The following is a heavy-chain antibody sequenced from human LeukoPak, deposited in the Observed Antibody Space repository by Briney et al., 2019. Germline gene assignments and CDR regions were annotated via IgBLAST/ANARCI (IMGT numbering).Heavy chain of an antibody. CDR2: ISSSGSTI. J-gene: IGHJ3*02. V-gene: IGHV3-11*04. Sequence: KTGGSLRLSCAASGFTFSNAWMSWVRQAPGKGLEWVSFISSSGSTIYYADSVKGRFTISRDNAKNSLYLQMNSLRAEDTAVYYCARDANGLRFLEWSNGAFDIWGQGTMVTVSS. CDR1: GFTFSNAW. D-gene: IGHD3-3*01. CDR3: ARDANGLRFLEWSNGAFDI.